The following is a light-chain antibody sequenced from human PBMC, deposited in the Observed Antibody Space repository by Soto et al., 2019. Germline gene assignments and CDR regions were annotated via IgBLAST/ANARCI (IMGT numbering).Light chain of an antibody. CDR1: TAYSSYA. J-gene: IGLJ2*01. V-gene: IGLV4-69*01. Sequence: QAVVTQSPSASASLGASVKLTCTLSTAYSSYAIAWHQQQPEKGPRFLMRLNKDGTQIKGDGIPDRFSGSRFGAERYLTISSLQSEDGADYYCQTWGTGVVFGGGTKLTVL. CDR3: QTWGTGVV. CDR2: LNKDGTQ.